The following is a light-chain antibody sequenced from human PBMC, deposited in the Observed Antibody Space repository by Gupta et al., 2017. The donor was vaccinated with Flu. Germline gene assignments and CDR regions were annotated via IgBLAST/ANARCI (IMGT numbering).Light chain of an antibody. CDR1: QSVDNN. Sequence: EIVMTQSPATLSVSPGERATLSCRASQSVDNNLAWYQHKPGQAPRLLIYGASTRATGIPTRFSGSGSGTEFTLTISSLQSEDVAVYYCQQYNVWPPALTFGGGTKVEI. CDR2: GAS. J-gene: IGKJ4*01. CDR3: QQYNVWPPALT. V-gene: IGKV3-15*01.